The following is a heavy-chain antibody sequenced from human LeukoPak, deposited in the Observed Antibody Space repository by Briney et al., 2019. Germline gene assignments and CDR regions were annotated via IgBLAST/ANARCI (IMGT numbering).Heavy chain of an antibody. V-gene: IGHV1-69*13. Sequence: SVTVSCKASGGTFSSYAISWVRQAPGQGLEWMGGIIPIFGTANYAQKFQGRVTITADESTSTAYMELSSLRSEDTAVYYCARAPPGPDAFDIWGQGTMVTVSS. CDR3: ARAPPGPDAFDI. CDR1: GGTFSSYA. J-gene: IGHJ3*02. D-gene: IGHD1-14*01. CDR2: IIPIFGTA.